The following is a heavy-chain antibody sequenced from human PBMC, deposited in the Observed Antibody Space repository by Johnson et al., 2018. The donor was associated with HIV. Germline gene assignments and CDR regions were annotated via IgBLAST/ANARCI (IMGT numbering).Heavy chain of an antibody. CDR2: ISYDGNNK. D-gene: IGHD1-26*01. V-gene: IGHV3-30*14. CDR1: GFTFSSYA. Sequence: QVQLVESGGGVVQPGRSLRLSCAASGFTFSSYAMHWVRQAPGKGLEWVAVISYDGNNKYYADSVKGRYTISRDNSKNTLYLQMNTLRAEDTAVYYLAKDLGVSYLDTISHAFDIWGQGTMVTVSS. J-gene: IGHJ3*02. CDR3: AKDLGVSYLDTISHAFDI.